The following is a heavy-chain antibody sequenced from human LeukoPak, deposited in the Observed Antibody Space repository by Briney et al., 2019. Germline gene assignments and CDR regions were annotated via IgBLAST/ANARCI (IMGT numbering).Heavy chain of an antibody. Sequence: PGRSLRLSCAASGFTFSSYAMHWVRQAPGKGLEWVAVISYDGSNKYYADSVKGRFTISRDNSKNTLYLQMNSLRAEDTAVYYCARALYCGGDRYESDAFDIWGQGTMVTVSS. V-gene: IGHV3-30*04. CDR2: ISYDGSNK. CDR3: ARALYCGGDRYESDAFDI. D-gene: IGHD2-21*02. CDR1: GFTFSSYA. J-gene: IGHJ3*02.